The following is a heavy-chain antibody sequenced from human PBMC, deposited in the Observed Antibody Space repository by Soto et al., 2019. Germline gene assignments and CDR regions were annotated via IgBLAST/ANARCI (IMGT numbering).Heavy chain of an antibody. D-gene: IGHD2-15*01. CDR1: GGSISSYY. CDR2: IYYSGST. Sequence: SETLSPTCTVSGGSISSYYWSWIRQPPGKGLEWIGYIYYSGSTNYNPSLKSRVTISVDTSKNQFSLKLSSVTAADTAVYYCARAGDIVDPMDYFDYWGQGTLVTVSS. V-gene: IGHV4-59*01. J-gene: IGHJ4*02. CDR3: ARAGDIVDPMDYFDY.